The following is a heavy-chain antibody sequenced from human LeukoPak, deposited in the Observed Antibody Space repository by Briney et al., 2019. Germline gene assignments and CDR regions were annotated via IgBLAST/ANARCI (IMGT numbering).Heavy chain of an antibody. J-gene: IGHJ5*02. CDR3: AKCVVPAAIIQNWFDP. D-gene: IGHD2-2*02. Sequence: GGSLRLSCAASGFTFSSYAMSWVRQAPGKGLEWVSAISGSGGSAYYADSVKGRFTISRDNSKNTLYLQMNSLRAEDTAVYYCAKCVVPAAIIQNWFDPWGQGTLVTVSS. V-gene: IGHV3-23*01. CDR1: GFTFSSYA. CDR2: ISGSGGSA.